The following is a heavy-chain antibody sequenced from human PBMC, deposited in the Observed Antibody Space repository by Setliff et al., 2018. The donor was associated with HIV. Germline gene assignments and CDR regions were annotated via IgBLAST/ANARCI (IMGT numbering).Heavy chain of an antibody. CDR2: VTHSGRT. CDR1: GGSFSGYY. Sequence: SETLSLTCAVYGGSFSGYYWSWIRQPPGKGLEWIGEVTHSGRTNYNPSLESRVTTSVDTSKKQFSLRLTSVTAADTAVYYCARGVRDNSGWSSYYFDYWGPGTLVTVSS. D-gene: IGHD6-19*01. CDR3: ARGVRDNSGWSSYYFDY. J-gene: IGHJ4*02. V-gene: IGHV4-34*01.